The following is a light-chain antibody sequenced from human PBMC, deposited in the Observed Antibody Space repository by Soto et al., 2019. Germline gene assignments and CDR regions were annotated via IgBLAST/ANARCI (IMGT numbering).Light chain of an antibody. Sequence: QSVLTQPASVSGSPGQSITISCTGTSSDVGGYDYVSWYQLHPGKAPKLMVFEVSNRPSGVSYRFSGSKSGNTASLTISGLQAEDEADYFCSSYSISTAYLFGDGIKVTV. J-gene: IGLJ1*01. V-gene: IGLV2-14*01. CDR1: SSDVGGYDY. CDR2: EVS. CDR3: SSYSISTAYL.